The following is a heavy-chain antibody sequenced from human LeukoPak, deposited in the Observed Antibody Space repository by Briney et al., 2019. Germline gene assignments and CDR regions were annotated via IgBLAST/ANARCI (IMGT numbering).Heavy chain of an antibody. Sequence: GESLKISCKGSGYSFTSYWIGWVRQMPGKGLEWMWTTSPADSNTRYSPSFQGQVTISADKSISTAYLQWSSLKASDTAMYYCARRRAVAGIYYFDYWGQGSLVTVSS. V-gene: IGHV5-51*01. CDR3: ARRRAVAGIYYFDY. CDR1: GYSFTSYW. J-gene: IGHJ4*02. CDR2: TSPADSNT. D-gene: IGHD6-19*01.